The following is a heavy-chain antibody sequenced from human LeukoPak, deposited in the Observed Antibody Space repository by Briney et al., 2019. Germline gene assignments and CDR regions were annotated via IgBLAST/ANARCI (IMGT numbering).Heavy chain of an antibody. V-gene: IGHV4-59*12. CDR1: GGSISSYY. Sequence: SETLSLTCTVSGGSISSYYWSWIRQPPGMGLEWIGYIYHSGSTYYNPSLKSRVTISVDRSKNQFSLKLSSVTAADTAVYYCARTVYGDYLDYWGQGTLVTVSS. CDR3: ARTVYGDYLDY. J-gene: IGHJ4*02. D-gene: IGHD4-17*01. CDR2: IYHSGST.